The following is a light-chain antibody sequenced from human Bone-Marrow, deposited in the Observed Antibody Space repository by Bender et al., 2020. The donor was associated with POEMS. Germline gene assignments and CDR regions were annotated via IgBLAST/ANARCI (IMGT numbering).Light chain of an antibody. CDR1: SSNIGTNP. CDR3: CSYADGSNLV. V-gene: IGLV2-23*01. Sequence: QSVLTQPPSASGTPGQRVTISCSGSSSNIGTNPVNWYQQLPGKAPRLLIYEGTRRPSGVSSRFSGSRSGNTASLTISGLHADDEASYYCCSYADGSNLVFGGGTKLTVL. CDR2: EGT. J-gene: IGLJ3*02.